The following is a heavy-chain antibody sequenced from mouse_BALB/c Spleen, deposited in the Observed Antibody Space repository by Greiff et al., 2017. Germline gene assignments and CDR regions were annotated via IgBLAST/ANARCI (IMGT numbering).Heavy chain of an antibody. CDR2: IDPANGNT. V-gene: IGHV14-3*02. J-gene: IGHJ3*01. CDR3: AREGDYDGPWFAY. CDR1: GFNIKDNY. Sequence: VQLKQSGAELVKPGASVKLSCTASGFNIKDNYMHWVKQRPEQGLEWIGRIDPANGNTKYDPKFQGKTTITADTSSNTAYLQLSSLTSEDTAVYYCAREGDYDGPWFAYWGQGTLVTVSA. D-gene: IGHD2-4*01.